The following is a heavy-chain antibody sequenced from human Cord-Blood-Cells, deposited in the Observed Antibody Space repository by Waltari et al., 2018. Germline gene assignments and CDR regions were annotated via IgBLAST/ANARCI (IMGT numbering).Heavy chain of an antibody. D-gene: IGHD1-1*01. CDR1: GYTFTSYY. Sequence: QVQLVQSGAEVKKPGASVKVSCKASGYTFTSYYMHWVRQPPGQGLEWMGIINPSGGSTSYAQKFQGRVTMTRDTSTSTVYMELSSLRSEDTAVYYCARDPGTTYYYYYGMDVWGQGTTVTVSS. J-gene: IGHJ6*02. V-gene: IGHV1-46*01. CDR2: INPSGGST. CDR3: ARDPGTTYYYYYGMDV.